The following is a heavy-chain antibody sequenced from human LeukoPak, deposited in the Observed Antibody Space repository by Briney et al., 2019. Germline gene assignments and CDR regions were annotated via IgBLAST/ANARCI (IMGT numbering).Heavy chain of an antibody. CDR1: GYTFASYD. J-gene: IGHJ4*02. D-gene: IGHD6-13*01. CDR2: MNPNSGNT. CDR3: ARGAAGSSWTDY. Sequence: ASVKVSCKASGYTFASYDINWVRQATGQGLEWMGWMNPNSGNTGYAQKFQGRVTITRNTSISTAYMELSSLRSEDTAVYHCARGAAGSSWTDYWGQGTLVTVSS. V-gene: IGHV1-8*03.